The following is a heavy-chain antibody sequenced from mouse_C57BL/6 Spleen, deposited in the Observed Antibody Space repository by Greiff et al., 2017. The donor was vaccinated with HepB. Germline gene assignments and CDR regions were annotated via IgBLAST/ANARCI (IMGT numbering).Heavy chain of an antibody. CDR2: IDPSDSYT. V-gene: IGHV1-59*01. J-gene: IGHJ2*01. CDR3: ARGDYYGSSSDY. Sequence: QVQLQQPGAELVRPGTSVKLSCKASGYTFTSYWMHWVKQRPGQGLEWIGVIDPSDSYTNYNQKFEGKATLTVDTSSSTAYMQLSSLTSEDSAVYYCARGDYYGSSSDYWGQGTTLTVSS. D-gene: IGHD1-1*01. CDR1: GYTFTSYW.